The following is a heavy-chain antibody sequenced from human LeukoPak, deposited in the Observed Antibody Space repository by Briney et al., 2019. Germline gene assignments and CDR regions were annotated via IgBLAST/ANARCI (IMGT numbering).Heavy chain of an antibody. CDR2: TNWADDK. D-gene: IGHD3-10*01. CDR1: GFSLSTSGLW. Sequence: SRPALVKPTQTLTLTRTFSGFSLSTSGLWVSWISEPPVKALEWLARTNWADDKYYNTSLKTRLTISNDTFKNHVVLTMPYIEPVHTATYYCARIMVRGVTHAFDIWGQGKMVTVSS. J-gene: IGHJ3*02. CDR3: ARIMVRGVTHAFDI. V-gene: IGHV2-70*11.